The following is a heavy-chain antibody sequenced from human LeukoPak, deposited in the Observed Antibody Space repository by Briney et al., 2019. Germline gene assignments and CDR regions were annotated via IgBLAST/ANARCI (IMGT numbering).Heavy chain of an antibody. CDR1: GFTFSGYA. CDR3: AKDTSTYATSWSDY. CDR2: IAGSGGST. V-gene: IGHV3-23*01. J-gene: IGHJ4*02. D-gene: IGHD2-2*01. Sequence: GGSLRLSCVASGFTFSGYAMSWVRQAPGKGLEWVSAIAGSGGSTYYADSVKGRFTISRGNSKNTLFLQMNSLRAEDTAVYHCAKDTSTYATSWSDYWGQGTLVTVSS.